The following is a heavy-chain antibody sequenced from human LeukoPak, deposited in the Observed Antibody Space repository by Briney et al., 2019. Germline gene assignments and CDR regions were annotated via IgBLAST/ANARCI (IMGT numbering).Heavy chain of an antibody. Sequence: ASVTVSCKTSGYTFTVYYFYWLRQAPGQGLEWMAWIYPNSGATRYAQKFQGRITVTRDTSISTAYMELRTLTPDDTAVYYCARDGDAVMVDFDYWGQGTLVTVSS. V-gene: IGHV1-2*02. J-gene: IGHJ4*02. CDR1: GYTFTVYY. CDR2: IYPNSGAT. D-gene: IGHD5-18*01. CDR3: ARDGDAVMVDFDY.